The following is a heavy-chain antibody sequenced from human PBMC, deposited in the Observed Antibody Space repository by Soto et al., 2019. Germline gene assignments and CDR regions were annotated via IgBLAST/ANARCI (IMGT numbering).Heavy chain of an antibody. J-gene: IGHJ3*02. D-gene: IGHD4-17*01. Sequence: PGESLKISCKGSGYSFTTYWIGWVRQMPGKGPEWMGLIYPGDSDTRYNPSFQGQVSISADKSSSTAYLQWSSLKASDTAIFYCARQMKSTVTSFAFDIWGQGTMVTVSS. V-gene: IGHV5-51*01. CDR3: ARQMKSTVTSFAFDI. CDR2: IYPGDSDT. CDR1: GYSFTTYW.